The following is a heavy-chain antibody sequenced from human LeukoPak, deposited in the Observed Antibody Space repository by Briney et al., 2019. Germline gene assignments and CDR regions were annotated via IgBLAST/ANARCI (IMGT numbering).Heavy chain of an antibody. CDR2: INHSGST. J-gene: IGHJ4*02. CDR3: ARGLGAADDY. CDR1: GGSISSYY. V-gene: IGHV4-34*01. D-gene: IGHD3-10*01. Sequence: KPSETLSLTCTVSGGSISSYYWSWIRQPPGKGLEWIGEINHSGSTNYNPSLKSRVTISVDTSKNQFSLKLSSVTAADTAVYYCARGLGAADDYWGQGTLVTVSS.